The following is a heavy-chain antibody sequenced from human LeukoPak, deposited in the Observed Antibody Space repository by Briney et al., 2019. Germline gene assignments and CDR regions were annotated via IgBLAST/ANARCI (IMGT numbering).Heavy chain of an antibody. D-gene: IGHD3-10*01. Sequence: SETLSLTCTVSGGSISSSNYYWDWIRQPPVKGLEWIGYISYTESTTYNSSLKSRVTISLDTSQNQFSLKLTSVTPADTAVYYCARTAKYYYGSETYYFFDYWGQGTLVTVSS. CDR1: GGSISSSNYY. CDR2: ISYTEST. J-gene: IGHJ4*02. CDR3: ARTAKYYYGSETYYFFDY. V-gene: IGHV4-61*05.